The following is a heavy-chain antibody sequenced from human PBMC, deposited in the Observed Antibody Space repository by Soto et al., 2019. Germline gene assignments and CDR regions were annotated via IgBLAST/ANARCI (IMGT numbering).Heavy chain of an antibody. D-gene: IGHD4-17*01. J-gene: IGHJ5*02. CDR3: ARAPDYGDYGRWFDP. V-gene: IGHV1-8*01. CDR2: MNPNSGNT. Sequence: ASVKVSCKASGYTFTHFDINWVRQAPGHGLEWMGWMNPNSGNTAYAQKFRGRVTMTMNTSISTAYMELTSLTSEDTAVYYCARAPDYGDYGRWFDPWGQGTQVTVSS. CDR1: GYTFTHFD.